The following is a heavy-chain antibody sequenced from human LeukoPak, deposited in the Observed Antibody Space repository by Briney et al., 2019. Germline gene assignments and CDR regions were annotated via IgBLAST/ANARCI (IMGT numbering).Heavy chain of an antibody. CDR2: INHSGST. V-gene: IGHV4-34*01. CDR1: GGSFSGYY. J-gene: IGHJ6*03. Sequence: SETLSLTCAVYGGSFSGYYWSWICQPPGKGLEWIGEINHSGSTNYNPSLKSRVTISVDTSKNQFSLKLSSVTAADTAVYYCARLIGELWFGDYYYYYMDVWGKGTTVTISS. CDR3: ARLIGELWFGDYYYYYMDV. D-gene: IGHD3-10*01.